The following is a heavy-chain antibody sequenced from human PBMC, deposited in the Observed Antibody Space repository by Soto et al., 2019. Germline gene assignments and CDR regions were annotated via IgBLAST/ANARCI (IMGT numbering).Heavy chain of an antibody. CDR2: INHSGST. CDR1: GGSFSGYY. CDR3: ASSTLIVVVPAALGDAFDI. D-gene: IGHD2-2*01. V-gene: IGHV4-34*01. Sequence: QVQLQQWGAGLLKPSETLSLTCAVYGGSFSGYYWGWIRQPPGKGLEWIGEINHSGSTNYNPSLKSRVTISVDTSKNQFSLKLSSVTAADTAVYYCASSTLIVVVPAALGDAFDIWGQGTMVTVSS. J-gene: IGHJ3*02.